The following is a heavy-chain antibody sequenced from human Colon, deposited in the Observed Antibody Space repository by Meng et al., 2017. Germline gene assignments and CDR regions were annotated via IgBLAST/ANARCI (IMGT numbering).Heavy chain of an antibody. CDR2: INHSGST. J-gene: IGHJ4*02. D-gene: IGHD3-16*01. CDR1: GGSFSGYD. CDR3: AAQRRSTSYPYY. Sequence: QGQRQELGAGLLKPSETLALTCAVYGGSFSGYDWSWIRQPPGKGLEWIGEINHSGSTNYNPSLKSRVTISLDTSRNQFSLNLTSVTAADTAVYYCAAQRRSTSYPYYWGQGTLVTVSS. V-gene: IGHV4-34*01.